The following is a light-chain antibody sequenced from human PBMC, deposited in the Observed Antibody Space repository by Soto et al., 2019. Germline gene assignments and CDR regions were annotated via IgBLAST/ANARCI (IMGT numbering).Light chain of an antibody. Sequence: QSVLTQPPSASGTPGQRVTISCSGSSSNIGGNTVNWYQQLPGTAPKLLIYNNIQRPSGVPDRFSGSKSGTSASLAISGLQSEDEADYYCAAWDDSLNGWVFGGGTKVTVL. J-gene: IGLJ3*02. CDR2: NNI. CDR1: SSNIGGNT. CDR3: AAWDDSLNGWV. V-gene: IGLV1-44*01.